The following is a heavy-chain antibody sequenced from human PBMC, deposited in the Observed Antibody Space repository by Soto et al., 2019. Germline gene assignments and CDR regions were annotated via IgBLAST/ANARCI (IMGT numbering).Heavy chain of an antibody. J-gene: IGHJ4*02. CDR2: ISGSGGST. CDR1: GFTFSSYA. Sequence: EVQLLESGGGLVQPGGSLRLSCAASGFTFSSYAMSWVRQAPGKGLEWVSAISGSGGSTYYADSVKGRFTISRDNSKNTLYLQMNSLRAEHTAVSYCAKPDLWFGESYFDYWGQGTLVTVSS. V-gene: IGHV3-23*01. CDR3: AKPDLWFGESYFDY. D-gene: IGHD3-10*01.